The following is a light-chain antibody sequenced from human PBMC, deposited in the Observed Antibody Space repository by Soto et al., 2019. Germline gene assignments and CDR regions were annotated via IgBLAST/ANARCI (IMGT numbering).Light chain of an antibody. Sequence: QSALTQPASVSGSPGQSITISCTGTSSDGGCYNYVSWYQQHPGKAPKLMIYDVSNRPSGFSNRFSGSKSGNTASLTISGLQAEDDADYYCSSYTSSSKGYVVFGGGTKVTIL. V-gene: IGLV2-14*01. CDR2: DVS. J-gene: IGLJ2*01. CDR3: SSYTSSSKGYVV. CDR1: SSDGGCYNY.